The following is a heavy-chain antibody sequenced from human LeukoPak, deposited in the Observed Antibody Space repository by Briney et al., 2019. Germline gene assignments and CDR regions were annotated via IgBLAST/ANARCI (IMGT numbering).Heavy chain of an antibody. V-gene: IGHV4-39*07. Sequence: SETLSLTCTVSGGSISSSSYYWGWIRQPPGKGLEWIGSIYYSGSTYYNPSLKSRVTISVDTSKNQFSLKLSSVTAADTTVYYCARDAMVRGNWFDPWGQGTLVTVSS. CDR2: IYYSGST. CDR1: GGSISSSSYY. J-gene: IGHJ5*02. CDR3: ARDAMVRGNWFDP. D-gene: IGHD3-10*01.